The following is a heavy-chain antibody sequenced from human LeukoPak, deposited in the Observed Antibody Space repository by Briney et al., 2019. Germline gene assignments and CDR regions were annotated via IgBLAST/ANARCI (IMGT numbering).Heavy chain of an antibody. Sequence: PGGSLRLSCAASGFTFSSHWMTWVRQAPGKGLEWVANIKQDGTETYYVDSVKGRFTISRDNAKNSLYLQMSSLRTEDTAVYFCARHDNWNYPYWGQGTLVTVSS. V-gene: IGHV3-7*01. CDR1: GFTFSSHW. D-gene: IGHD1-7*01. J-gene: IGHJ4*02. CDR3: ARHDNWNYPY. CDR2: IKQDGTET.